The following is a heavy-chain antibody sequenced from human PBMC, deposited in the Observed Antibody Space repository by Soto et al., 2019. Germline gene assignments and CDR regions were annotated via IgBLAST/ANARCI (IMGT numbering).Heavy chain of an antibody. V-gene: IGHV3-7*01. CDR3: SGGNQYDF. J-gene: IGHJ4*01. Sequence: EVQLVESGGDLVQPGGTLRLSCAVSGLTFTNYWMTWVRQAPGMGLEWVANINQDGSEKYYVDSVKGRFTISRDNAKNLVYLQMNSLRAEDTAVYYCSGGNQYDFWGHGTLVTVSS. D-gene: IGHD2-15*01. CDR2: INQDGSEK. CDR1: GLTFTNYW.